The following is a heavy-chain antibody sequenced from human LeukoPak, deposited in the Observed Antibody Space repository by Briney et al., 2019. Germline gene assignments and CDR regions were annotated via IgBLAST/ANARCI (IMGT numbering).Heavy chain of an antibody. Sequence: GGSLRLSCAASGFTFSSYAMSWVRQAPGKGLEWVSAISGSGGSTYYADSVKGRFTISRDNAKNSLYLQMSSLRAEDTAVYYCAKPLYGSGSSFDYWGQGTLVTISS. D-gene: IGHD3-10*01. V-gene: IGHV3-23*01. CDR3: AKPLYGSGSSFDY. CDR1: GFTFSSYA. J-gene: IGHJ4*02. CDR2: ISGSGGST.